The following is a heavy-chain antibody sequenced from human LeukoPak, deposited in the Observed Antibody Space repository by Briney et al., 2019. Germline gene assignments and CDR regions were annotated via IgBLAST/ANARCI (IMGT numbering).Heavy chain of an antibody. Sequence: SGTLSLTRTVSGDFLSRYYWRWLRQPPGKGVEWIGYISYSWSTNYNPSLRSRVRVSLDTSKTQFSLKLSSVTAADTAVFYCARSIAVAGDYYFDYWGQGTLVTVSS. D-gene: IGHD6-19*01. J-gene: IGHJ4*02. CDR1: GDFLSRYY. CDR2: ISYSWST. V-gene: IGHV4-59*08. CDR3: ARSIAVAGDYYFDY.